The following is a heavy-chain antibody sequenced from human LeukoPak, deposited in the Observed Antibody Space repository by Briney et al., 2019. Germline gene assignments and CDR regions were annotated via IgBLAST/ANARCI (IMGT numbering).Heavy chain of an antibody. CDR3: ARRPVTGPNWFDP. CDR2: ISYSGSA. D-gene: IGHD2-21*02. Sequence: SETLSFTCTVSGGSISSNSWTWIRQPPGKGLEWIGYISYSGSANYGPSLKSRATISVDTSKNEFSLKLSSVTAADTAVYYCARRPVTGPNWFDPWGQGTLVTVSS. J-gene: IGHJ5*02. CDR1: GGSISSNS. V-gene: IGHV4-59*08.